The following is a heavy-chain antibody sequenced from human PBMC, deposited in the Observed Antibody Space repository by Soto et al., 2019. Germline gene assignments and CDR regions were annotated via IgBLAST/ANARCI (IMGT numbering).Heavy chain of an antibody. CDR3: ARDRQGTHSSGWLYYYCGMDV. CDR1: GYTFTSYG. J-gene: IGHJ6*02. Sequence: GASVKVSCKASGYTFTSYGISWVRQAPGQGLEWMGWISAYNGNTNYAQKLQGRVTMTTDTSTSTAYMELRSLRSDDTAVYYCARDRQGTHSSGWLYYYCGMDVWGQGTTVTV. CDR2: ISAYNGNT. D-gene: IGHD6-19*01. V-gene: IGHV1-18*04.